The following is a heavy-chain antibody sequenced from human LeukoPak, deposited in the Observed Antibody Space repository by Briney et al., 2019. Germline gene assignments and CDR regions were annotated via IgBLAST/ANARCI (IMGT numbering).Heavy chain of an antibody. Sequence: SETLSLTCSVSDYSITRGYHWGWIRQPPGKGLEWIGAIYHSGNTYYSPSLKSRVTISVDTSRNQFSLNLRSVTATDTAVYYCARVFLNTGYEYFYYYYMDVWGKGTTVTVSS. CDR1: DYSITRGYH. J-gene: IGHJ6*03. CDR2: IYHSGNT. D-gene: IGHD5-12*01. V-gene: IGHV4-38-2*02. CDR3: ARVFLNTGYEYFYYYYMDV.